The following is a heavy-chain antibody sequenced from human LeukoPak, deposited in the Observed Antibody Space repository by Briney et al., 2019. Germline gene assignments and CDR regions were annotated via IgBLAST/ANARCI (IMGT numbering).Heavy chain of an antibody. CDR1: GVTFSNYA. V-gene: IGHV3-23*01. J-gene: IGHJ4*02. Sequence: GGPLRLSCSASGVTFSNYAMTWVRQAPGKGLEWVSLLGNGGSTYYADSVKGRFTVSRDNSKNTVYLQMNSLRVEDTAVYYCAKRAEYDTGGYYGYWGQGTLVTVSS. D-gene: IGHD3-22*01. CDR3: AKRAEYDTGGYYGY. CDR2: LGNGGST.